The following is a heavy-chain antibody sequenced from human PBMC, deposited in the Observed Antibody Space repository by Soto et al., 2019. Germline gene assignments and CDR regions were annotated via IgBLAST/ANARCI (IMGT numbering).Heavy chain of an antibody. Sequence: EVQLLESGGGLVQPGGSLRLSCAASGFTFSSYAMSWVRQAPGKGLEWVSAISGSGGSTYYADSVKGRFTISRDNSKNTLYLQMNSLRAEDTAVYYWAKDSDPPRVGATVYYYGMDVWGQGTTVTVSS. CDR2: ISGSGGST. CDR3: AKDSDPPRVGATVYYYGMDV. V-gene: IGHV3-23*01. D-gene: IGHD1-26*01. CDR1: GFTFSSYA. J-gene: IGHJ6*02.